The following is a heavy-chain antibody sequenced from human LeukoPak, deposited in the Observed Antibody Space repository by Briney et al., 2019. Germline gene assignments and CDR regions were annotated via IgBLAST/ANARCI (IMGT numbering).Heavy chain of an antibody. CDR3: ARDPVNSGYYYAH. V-gene: IGHV3-7*01. CDR1: GFTFSNYW. J-gene: IGHJ4*02. Sequence: GGSLRLSCAASGFTFSNYWMSWVRQAPGEGPEWVDNIKEDGSEKYYMDSVKGRFTISRDNAKNSLYLEMNSLRAEDTAVYYCARDPVNSGYYYAHCGQGTLVTVSS. CDR2: IKEDGSEK. D-gene: IGHD3-22*01.